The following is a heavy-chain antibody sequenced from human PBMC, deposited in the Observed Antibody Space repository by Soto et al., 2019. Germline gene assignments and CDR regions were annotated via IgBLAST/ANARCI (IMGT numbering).Heavy chain of an antibody. V-gene: IGHV4-31*03. J-gene: IGHJ6*02. CDR1: GGSISSGGYY. CDR3: ARDRVRSIAVDGSAYYYSGMDV. CDR2: IYYSGST. Sequence: SETLSLTCTVSGGSISSGGYYWSWIRQHPGKGLEWIGYIYYSGSTYYNPSLKSRVTISVDTSKNQFSLKLSSVTAADTAVYYCARDRVRSIAVDGSAYYYSGMDVWGQGTTVTVSS. D-gene: IGHD6-6*01.